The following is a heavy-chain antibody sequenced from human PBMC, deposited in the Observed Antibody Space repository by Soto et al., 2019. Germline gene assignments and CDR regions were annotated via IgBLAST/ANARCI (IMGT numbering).Heavy chain of an antibody. D-gene: IGHD2-2*01. J-gene: IGHJ5*02. CDR2: ISGSGGST. CDR3: AKANFVVVPAATSRFDP. CDR1: GFTFSSYA. Sequence: GGSLRLSCAASGFTFSSYAMSWVRQAPGKGLEWVSAISGSGGSTYYADSVKGRFTISRDNSKNTLYLQMNSLRAEDTAVYYCAKANFVVVPAATSRFDPWGQGTLVTVSS. V-gene: IGHV3-23*01.